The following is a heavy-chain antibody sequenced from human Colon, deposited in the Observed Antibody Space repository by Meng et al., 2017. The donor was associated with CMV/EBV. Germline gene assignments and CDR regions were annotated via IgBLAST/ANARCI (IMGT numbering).Heavy chain of an antibody. J-gene: IGHJ4*02. Sequence: QVQLVESGAEVKKPWASVKPSCKASGYTFTANLMAWVRHGPGQRVEWMGRINPSNGDTKYAQKFEGRVTITRDTSISTVYMELNSLTSDDTAVYYCAKRVQPDSGYSNWGQGTLVTVSS. V-gene: IGHV1-2*02. CDR1: GYTFTANL. D-gene: IGHD3-22*01. CDR3: AKRVQPDSGYSN. CDR2: INPSNGDT.